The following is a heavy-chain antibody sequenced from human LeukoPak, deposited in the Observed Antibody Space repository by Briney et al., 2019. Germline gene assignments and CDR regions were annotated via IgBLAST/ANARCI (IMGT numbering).Heavy chain of an antibody. CDR1: GGSITNNY. Sequence: SETLSLTCTVSGGSITNNYWSWIRQPPGKGLEWIGYIYYSGSTNYNPSLKSRVTISVDTSKNQFSLKLSSVTAADTAVYYCARGGVTARDAFDIWGQGTMVTVSS. CDR3: ARGGVTARDAFDI. V-gene: IGHV4-59*08. J-gene: IGHJ3*02. CDR2: IYYSGST. D-gene: IGHD2-21*02.